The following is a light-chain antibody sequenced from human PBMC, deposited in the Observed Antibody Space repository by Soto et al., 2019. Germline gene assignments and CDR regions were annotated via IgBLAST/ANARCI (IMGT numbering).Light chain of an antibody. V-gene: IGKV1-5*01. CDR3: QQYTNTNNPWM. CDR2: DAS. J-gene: IGKJ1*01. CDR1: QTISTW. Sequence: DIQVTHSPPTLSASVGDIVTITCRASQTISTWMAWYQQKPGKAPKLLVYDASTLQSGVASRFSGSGSGTEFTLIISGLQPDDSATYYCQQYTNTNNPWMFGHGTKVDIK.